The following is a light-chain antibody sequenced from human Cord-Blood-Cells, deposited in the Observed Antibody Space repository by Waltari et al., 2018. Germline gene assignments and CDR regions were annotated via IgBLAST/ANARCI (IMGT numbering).Light chain of an antibody. CDR3: SSYTGSNKNV. Sequence: SPGQSVTISCTGTSSDVGGYNYVSWYQQHPGKAPKLMIYEVSKRPSGVPDRFSGSKSGNTASLTVSGHQAEDEADYYCSSYTGSNKNVFGTGTKVTVL. V-gene: IGLV2-8*01. CDR2: EVS. J-gene: IGLJ1*01. CDR1: SSDVGGYNY.